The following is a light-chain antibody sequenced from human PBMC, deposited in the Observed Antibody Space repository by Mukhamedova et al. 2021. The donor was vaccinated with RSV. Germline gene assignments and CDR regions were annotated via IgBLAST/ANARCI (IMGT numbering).Light chain of an antibody. J-gene: IGKJ4*01. CDR2: GAS. CDR3: QQYNNWPPLT. CDR1: QSVSSN. Sequence: GERATLSCRASQSVSSNLAWYQQKPGQAPRLLINGASTRATGIPARFSGSGSGTEFTLTISSMQSEDFAVYYCQQYNNWPPLTFGG. V-gene: IGKV3-15*01.